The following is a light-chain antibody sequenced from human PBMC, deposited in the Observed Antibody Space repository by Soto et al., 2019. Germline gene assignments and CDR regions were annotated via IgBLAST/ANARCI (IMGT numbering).Light chain of an antibody. V-gene: IGKV3-15*01. CDR1: QSVGRA. CDR2: AAS. CDR3: QEYRNWPPLT. J-gene: IGKJ4*01. Sequence: EIVMTQSPATLSVSPGETATLSCSASQSVGRAVAWYQHKPGQAPRHLIVAASIRATGVPGRFSGGGSGTEFTLTISSLQSEDFAVYYCQEYRNWPPLTFGGGTTVEIK.